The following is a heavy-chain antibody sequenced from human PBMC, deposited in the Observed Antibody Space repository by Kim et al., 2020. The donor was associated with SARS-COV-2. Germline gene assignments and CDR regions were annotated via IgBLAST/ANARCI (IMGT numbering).Heavy chain of an antibody. CDR3: ARHIGNWFDP. D-gene: IGHD5-12*01. CDR2: YT. Sequence: YTNNSPSFQGHVTIAAAKSISTAYLQWSSLKASDTAMYYCARHIGNWFDPWGQGTLVTVSS. J-gene: IGHJ5*02. V-gene: IGHV5-10-1*01.